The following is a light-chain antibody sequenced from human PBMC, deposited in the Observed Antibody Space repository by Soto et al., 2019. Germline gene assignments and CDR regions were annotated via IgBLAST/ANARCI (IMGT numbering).Light chain of an antibody. V-gene: IGLV2-8*01. CDR3: SSYAGSNNMI. CDR1: SSDVGGYNY. Sequence: QSALTQPPSASGSPGQSVTISCTGTSSDVGGYNYVSWYQQHPGKAPKLMIYEVSKRPSGVPDRFSGSKSGNTASLTVSGLQAEDEADYYCSSYAGSNNMIFGGGPMLTVL. CDR2: EVS. J-gene: IGLJ2*01.